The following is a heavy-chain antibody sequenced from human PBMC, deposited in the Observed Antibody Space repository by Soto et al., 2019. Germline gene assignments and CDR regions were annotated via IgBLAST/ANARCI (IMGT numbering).Heavy chain of an antibody. Sequence: SETLSLTCTVSGGAVSSGTYYWSWILQPPGKGLEWIGHIYFTGSTNYNPSLKSRVTMSLDTSRNQFSLKLSSVTAADTAVYYCTRGPPRVQWFDPWGLGTLVTVSS. V-gene: IGHV4-61*01. CDR3: TRGPPRVQWFDP. J-gene: IGHJ5*02. CDR1: GGAVSSGTYY. CDR2: IYFTGST.